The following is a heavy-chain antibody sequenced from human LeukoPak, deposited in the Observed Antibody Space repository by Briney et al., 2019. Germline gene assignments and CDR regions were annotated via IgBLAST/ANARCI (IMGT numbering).Heavy chain of an antibody. Sequence: ASVKVSCKASGYTFTSYYMHWVRQAPGQGLEWMGIINPSGGSTSYAQKFQGRVTMTRDTSTGTVYMELSSLRSEDTAVYYCARAPGEGHDYYYYYYMDVWGKGTTVTVSS. CDR2: INPSGGST. D-gene: IGHD1-1*01. V-gene: IGHV1-46*03. J-gene: IGHJ6*03. CDR1: GYTFTSYY. CDR3: ARAPGEGHDYYYYYYMDV.